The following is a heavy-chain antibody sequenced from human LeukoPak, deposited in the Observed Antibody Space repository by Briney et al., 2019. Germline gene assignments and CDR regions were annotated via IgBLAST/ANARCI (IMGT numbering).Heavy chain of an antibody. Sequence: ASVKVSCKASGYTFTSYGISWVRQAPGQGLEWMGRISAYNGNTNYAQKLQGRVTMTTDTSTSTAYMELRSLRSDDTAVYYCARTQDYCSGGSCYLPWFDPWGQGTLVTVSS. CDR3: ARTQDYCSGGSCYLPWFDP. D-gene: IGHD2-15*01. CDR1: GYTFTSYG. V-gene: IGHV1-18*04. J-gene: IGHJ5*02. CDR2: ISAYNGNT.